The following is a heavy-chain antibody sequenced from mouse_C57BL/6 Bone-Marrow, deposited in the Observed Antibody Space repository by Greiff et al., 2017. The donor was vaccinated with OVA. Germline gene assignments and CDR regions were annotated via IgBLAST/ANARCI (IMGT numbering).Heavy chain of an antibody. J-gene: IGHJ3*01. CDR2: INPYNGGT. CDR1: GYTFPDYY. Sequence: EVQLQESGPVLVKPGASVKMSCKASGYTFPDYYMNWVKQSHGKSLEWIGVINPYNGGTSYNQKFKGKATLTVDKSSSTAYMELNSLTSEDSAVDYCARLPFAYWGQGTLVTVSA. V-gene: IGHV1-19*01. CDR3: ARLPFAY.